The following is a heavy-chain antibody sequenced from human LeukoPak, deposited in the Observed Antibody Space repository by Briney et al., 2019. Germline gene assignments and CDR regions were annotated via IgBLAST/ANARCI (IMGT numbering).Heavy chain of an antibody. CDR1: GFTFSSYW. CDR2: IKQDGSEK. D-gene: IGHD6-13*01. J-gene: IGHJ4*02. V-gene: IGHV3-7*01. CDR3: ARRRSSSWYSAKYYFDY. Sequence: GGSLRLSCAASGFTFSSYWMSWVRQAPGKGLEWVANIKQDGSEKYYVDSVKGRFTISRDNAKNSLYLQMNSLRAEDTAVYYCARRRSSSWYSAKYYFDYWGQGTLVTVSS.